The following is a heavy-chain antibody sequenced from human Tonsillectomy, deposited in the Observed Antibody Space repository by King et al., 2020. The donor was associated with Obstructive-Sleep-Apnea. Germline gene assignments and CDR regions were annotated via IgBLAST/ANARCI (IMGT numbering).Heavy chain of an antibody. D-gene: IGHD6-13*01. J-gene: IGHJ4*02. CDR3: ANDPEVTSSWRN. V-gene: IGHV4-39*07. CDR2: IYYGGST. CDR1: GGSISSRTYY. Sequence: LQLQESGPGLVKPSDTLSLTCTVSGGSISSRTYYWGWIRQPPGKGLEWIGSIYYGGSTYYNSSLKSRVTISVDTSKNQFSLKLRSVTAADTAVYYCANDPEVTSSWRNWGQGTLVTVSS.